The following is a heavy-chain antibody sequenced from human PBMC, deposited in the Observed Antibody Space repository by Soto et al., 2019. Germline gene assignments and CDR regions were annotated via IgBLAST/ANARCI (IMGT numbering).Heavy chain of an antibody. Sequence: SETLSLTYDVYGGSFSGYSWCWIRQSPGEGLEWIGEVNHSGSTNYNPSLKSRVTISVDTSKNQFSLKLSSVTAADTAVYYCARGRYYGSGTRPYWFDPWGQGALVTVSS. J-gene: IGHJ5*02. CDR3: ARGRYYGSGTRPYWFDP. V-gene: IGHV4-34*01. D-gene: IGHD3-10*01. CDR2: VNHSGST. CDR1: GGSFSGYS.